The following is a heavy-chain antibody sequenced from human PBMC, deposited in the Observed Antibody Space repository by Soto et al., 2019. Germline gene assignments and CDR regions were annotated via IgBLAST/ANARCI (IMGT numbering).Heavy chain of an antibody. J-gene: IGHJ4*02. D-gene: IGHD2-8*02. CDR1: GLTCSNYW. CDR3: ARDRGSGRY. CDR2: INQGGNKK. V-gene: IGHV3-7*05. Sequence: SLRLSCVTSGLTCSNYWLGWVRQAPGKGLEWVANINQGGNKKYYVDSVKGRFTISRDNAKNSLYLQMNSLKAEDTAVYYCARDRGSGRYWGQGTLVTVSS.